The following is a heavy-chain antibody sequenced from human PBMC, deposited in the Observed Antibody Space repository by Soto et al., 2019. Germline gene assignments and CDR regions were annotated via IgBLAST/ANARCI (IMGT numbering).Heavy chain of an antibody. V-gene: IGHV3-30*18. CDR1: GFTFSSYG. J-gene: IGHJ4*02. D-gene: IGHD3-10*01. CDR2: ISYDGSNK. Sequence: GGSLRLSCAASGFTFSSYGMHWVRQAPGKGLEWVAVISYDGSNKYYADSVKGRFTISRDNSKNTLYLQMNSLRAEDTAVYYCAKAFYGSGPGPLDFDYWGQGTLVTVSS. CDR3: AKAFYGSGPGPLDFDY.